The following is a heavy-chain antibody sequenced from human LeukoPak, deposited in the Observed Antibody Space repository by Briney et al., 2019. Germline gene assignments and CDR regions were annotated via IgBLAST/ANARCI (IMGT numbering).Heavy chain of an antibody. V-gene: IGHV1-3*01. J-gene: IGHJ6*02. CDR1: GYTFTSYA. Sequence: GASVKVSCKASGYTFTSYAMHWVRQAPGQRLEWMGWINAGNGNTKYPQKFQGRVTITADESTSTAYMELRSLRSDDTAVYYCARDLGYSSSWSLYYYYGMDVWGQGTTVTVSS. CDR3: ARDLGYSSSWSLYYYYGMDV. CDR2: INAGNGNT. D-gene: IGHD6-13*01.